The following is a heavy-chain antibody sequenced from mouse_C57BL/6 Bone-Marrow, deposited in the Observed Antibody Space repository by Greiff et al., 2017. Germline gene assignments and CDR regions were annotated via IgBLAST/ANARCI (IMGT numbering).Heavy chain of an antibody. D-gene: IGHD1-1*01. CDR3: ARSTVVEGGFAY. J-gene: IGHJ3*01. V-gene: IGHV2-2*01. CDR1: GFSLTSYG. CDR2: IWSGGST. Sequence: VKLMESGPGLVQPSQSLSITCTVSGFSLTSYGVHWVRQSPGKGLEWLGVIWSGGSTDYNAAFISRLSISKDNSKSQVFFKMNSLQADDTAIYXCARSTVVEGGFAYWGQGTLVTVSA.